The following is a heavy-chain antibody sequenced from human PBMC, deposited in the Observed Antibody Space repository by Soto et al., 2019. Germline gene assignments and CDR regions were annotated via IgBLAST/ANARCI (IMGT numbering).Heavy chain of an antibody. CDR1: GGSISSSNW. CDR3: ARERAAAFGGWFDP. J-gene: IGHJ5*02. Sequence: SETLSLTCAVSGGSISSSNWWSWVRQPPGKGLEWIGEIYHSGSTNYNPSLKSRVTISVDKSKNQFSLKLSSVTAADTAVYYCARERAAAFGGWFDPWGQGTLVTVSS. CDR2: IYHSGST. D-gene: IGHD6-13*01. V-gene: IGHV4-4*02.